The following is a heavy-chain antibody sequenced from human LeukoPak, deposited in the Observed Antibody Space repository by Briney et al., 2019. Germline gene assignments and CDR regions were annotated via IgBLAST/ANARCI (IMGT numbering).Heavy chain of an antibody. J-gene: IGHJ4*02. CDR1: GFTFSSYE. Sequence: SGGSVRLSRAASGFTFSSYEMNWLRQAPGKGLGWVSYISSSGTTIYYADSVKGRFTISRDNAKNSLYLQMNSLRAADTAVYYCAAGHSSGWPLSTGYWGQGTLVTVSS. V-gene: IGHV3-48*03. CDR2: ISSSGTTI. D-gene: IGHD6-19*01. CDR3: AAGHSSGWPLSTGY.